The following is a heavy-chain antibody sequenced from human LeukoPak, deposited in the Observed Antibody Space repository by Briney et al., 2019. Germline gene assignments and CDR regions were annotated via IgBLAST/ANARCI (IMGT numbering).Heavy chain of an antibody. CDR3: AKGPILYDSSGYHYDAYFQH. Sequence: GGSLRLSCAASGFTFSSYAMSWVRQAPGKGLEWVSAISGSGGSTYYADSVKGRFTIFRDNSKNTLYLQMNSLRAEDTAVYYCAKGPILYDSSGYHYDAYFQHWGQGTLVTVSS. D-gene: IGHD3-22*01. V-gene: IGHV3-23*01. CDR1: GFTFSSYA. CDR2: ISGSGGST. J-gene: IGHJ1*01.